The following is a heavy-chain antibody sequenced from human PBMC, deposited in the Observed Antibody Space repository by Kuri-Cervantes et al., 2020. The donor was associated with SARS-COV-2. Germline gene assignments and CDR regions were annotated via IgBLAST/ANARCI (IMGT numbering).Heavy chain of an antibody. CDR3: ASSLVDYFDY. J-gene: IGHJ4*02. D-gene: IGHD1-26*01. Sequence: GESLKISCAASGFTFDDYGMSWVRQAPGKGLEWVSGINWDGGSTGYADSVKGRFTISRDNSKNTLYLQMNSLRAEDTAVYYCASSLVDYFDYWGQGTLVTVSS. CDR1: GFTFDDYG. CDR2: INWDGGST. V-gene: IGHV3-20*04.